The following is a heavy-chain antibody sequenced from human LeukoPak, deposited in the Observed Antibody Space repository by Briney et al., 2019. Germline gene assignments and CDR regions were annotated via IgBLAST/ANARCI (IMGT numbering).Heavy chain of an antibody. V-gene: IGHV3-7*01. Sequence: GGSLRLSCAASGFTFSSYWMSWVRQAPGKGLEWVANIKQDGSEKYYVDSVKGRFTISRDNAKNSLYLQMNSLRAEDTAVYYCARVWSGGYFVIDYWGQGTLVTVSS. J-gene: IGHJ4*02. D-gene: IGHD2-21*02. CDR3: ARVWSGGYFVIDY. CDR1: GFTFSSYW. CDR2: IKQDGSEK.